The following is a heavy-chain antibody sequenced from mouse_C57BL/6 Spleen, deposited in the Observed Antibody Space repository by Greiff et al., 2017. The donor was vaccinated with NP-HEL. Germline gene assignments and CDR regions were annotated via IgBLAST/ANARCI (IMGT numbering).Heavy chain of an antibody. CDR3: ARSGTVVARYFDV. D-gene: IGHD1-1*01. Sequence: QVQLQQSGPELVKPGASVKISCKASGYAFSSSWMNWVKQRPGKGLEWIGRIYPGDGDTNYNGKFKGKATLTADKSSSTAYMQLSSLTSEDSAVYFCARSGTVVARYFDVWGTGTTVTVSS. V-gene: IGHV1-82*01. J-gene: IGHJ1*03. CDR2: IYPGDGDT. CDR1: GYAFSSSW.